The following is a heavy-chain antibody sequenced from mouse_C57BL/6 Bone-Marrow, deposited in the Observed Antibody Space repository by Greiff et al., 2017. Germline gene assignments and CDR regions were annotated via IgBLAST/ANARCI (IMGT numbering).Heavy chain of an antibody. CDR1: GFTFSNYW. Sequence: EVKVEESGGGLVQPGGSMKLSCVASGFTFSNYWMNWVRQPPEKGLEWVAQIRLKSDNYATHYAESVKGRFTISRDDSKSSVYLQMNNLRAEDTGIYYCTADGYTWFAYWGQGTLVTVSA. CDR2: IRLKSDNYAT. J-gene: IGHJ3*01. D-gene: IGHD2-3*01. V-gene: IGHV6-3*01. CDR3: TADGYTWFAY.